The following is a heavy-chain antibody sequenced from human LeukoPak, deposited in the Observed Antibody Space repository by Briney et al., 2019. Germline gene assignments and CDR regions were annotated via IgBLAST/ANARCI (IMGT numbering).Heavy chain of an antibody. J-gene: IGHJ4*02. V-gene: IGHV4-39*01. D-gene: IGHD6-13*01. Sequence: SETLSLTCTVSGGSTSSSSYYWGWIRQPPGKGLEWIGSIYYSGSTYYNPSLKSRVTISVDTSKNQFSLKLSSVTAADTAVYYCARYYSSSWPVFDYWGQGTLVTVSS. CDR2: IYYSGST. CDR1: GGSTSSSSYY. CDR3: ARYYSSSWPVFDY.